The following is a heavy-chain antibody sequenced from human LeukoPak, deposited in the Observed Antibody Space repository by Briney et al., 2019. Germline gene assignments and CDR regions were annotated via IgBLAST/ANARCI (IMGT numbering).Heavy chain of an antibody. Sequence: GASVKVSCKTSAYTFNSYGISWVRQAPGQGLEWMGWISAYNGNTNYAQKFQGRLTMTTDTSTSTAYMEMRSLRSDDTAVYYCARAEPLVATIFDYWGQGTLVTVSS. CDR1: AYTFNSYG. V-gene: IGHV1-18*01. D-gene: IGHD5-12*01. CDR3: ARAEPLVATIFDY. J-gene: IGHJ4*02. CDR2: ISAYNGNT.